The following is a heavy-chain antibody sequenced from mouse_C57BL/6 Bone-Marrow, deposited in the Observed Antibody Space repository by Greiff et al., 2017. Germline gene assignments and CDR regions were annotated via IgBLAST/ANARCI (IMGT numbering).Heavy chain of an antibody. V-gene: IGHV1-26*01. CDR1: GYTFTDYY. Sequence: EVQLQQSGPELVKPGASVKISCKASGYTFTDYYMNWVKQSHGKSLEWIGDINPNNGGTSYNQKFKGKATLTVDTSSSTAYMALRSLTSEDSAVYYCARCYYYGSSYGYLDVWGTGTTVTVSS. CDR3: ARCYYYGSSYGYLDV. D-gene: IGHD1-1*01. J-gene: IGHJ1*03. CDR2: INPNNGGT.